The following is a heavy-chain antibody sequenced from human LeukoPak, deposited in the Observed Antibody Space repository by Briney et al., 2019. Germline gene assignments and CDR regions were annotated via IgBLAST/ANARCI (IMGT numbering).Heavy chain of an antibody. CDR3: ARLSSSGYYFFVRDYFDY. J-gene: IGHJ4*02. V-gene: IGHV5-51*01. CDR2: IYPGDSDT. D-gene: IGHD3-22*01. Sequence: GESLKISCKGSGYSFTSYWIGWVRQMPGKGLEWMGIIYPGDSDTRYSPSFQGQVTISADKSISTAYLQWSSLKASDTAMYYCARLSSSGYYFFVRDYFDYWGQGTLVTVSS. CDR1: GYSFTSYW.